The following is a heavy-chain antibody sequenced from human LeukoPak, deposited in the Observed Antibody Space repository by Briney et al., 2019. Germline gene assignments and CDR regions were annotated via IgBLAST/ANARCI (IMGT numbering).Heavy chain of an antibody. CDR3: ARASSGWDAFDI. J-gene: IGHJ3*02. CDR2: IYYSGST. D-gene: IGHD6-19*01. CDR1: GGSISSYY. Sequence: PSETLSLTCTVSGGSISSYYWSWIRQPPGKGLEWIGYIYYSGSTNYNPSLKSRVTISVDTSKNQFSLKLSSVTAADTAVYYRARASSGWDAFDIWGQGTMVTVSS. V-gene: IGHV4-59*01.